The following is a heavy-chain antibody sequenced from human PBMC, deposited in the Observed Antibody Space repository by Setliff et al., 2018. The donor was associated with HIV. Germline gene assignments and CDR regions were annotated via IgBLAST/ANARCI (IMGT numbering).Heavy chain of an antibody. V-gene: IGHV5-51*06. D-gene: IGHD3-3*01. CDR2: IYPYDSDT. CDR1: GYSFTTYW. CDR3: ARRPYYDSWSGHQAFDI. Sequence: GESLKLSCRGPGYSFTTYWLGWVRQMPGKGLEWMGIIYPYDSDTRYSPPSQGQVIISADKSISTAYVQWSGLKTSDTAMYYCARRPYYDSWSGHQAFDIWGQGTMVTVS. J-gene: IGHJ3*02.